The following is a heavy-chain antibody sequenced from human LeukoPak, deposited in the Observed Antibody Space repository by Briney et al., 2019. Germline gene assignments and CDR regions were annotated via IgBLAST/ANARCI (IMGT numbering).Heavy chain of an antibody. CDR2: IYYIGST. CDR1: GGSISGYY. J-gene: IGHJ2*01. CDR3: ARDSRNWYFDL. Sequence: KPSETLSLTCTVSGGSISGYYWSWIRQPPGKGLEWIGYIYYIGSTNYNPSLKSRVTILVDTAKNQFSLKLSSVTAADTAVYYCARDSRNWYFDLWGRGTLVTVSS. V-gene: IGHV4-59*01.